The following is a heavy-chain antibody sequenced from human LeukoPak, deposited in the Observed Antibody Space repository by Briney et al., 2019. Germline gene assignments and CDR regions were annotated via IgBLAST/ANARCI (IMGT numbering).Heavy chain of an antibody. Sequence: SETLSLTCTVSGGSISSSSYYWGWIRQPPGKGLEWIGSIYYSGSTYYNPSLKSRVTISVDTSKNQFSLKLSSVTAADTAVYYCARVDSYGGFVDYWGRGTLVTVSS. D-gene: IGHD5-18*01. CDR1: GGSISSSSYY. CDR3: ARVDSYGGFVDY. V-gene: IGHV4-39*07. CDR2: IYYSGST. J-gene: IGHJ4*02.